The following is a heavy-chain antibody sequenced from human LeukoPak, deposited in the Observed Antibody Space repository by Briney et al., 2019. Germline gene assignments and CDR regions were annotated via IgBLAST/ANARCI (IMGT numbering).Heavy chain of an antibody. CDR1: GFTFSTDG. V-gene: IGHV3-30*02. J-gene: IGHJ4*02. Sequence: GGSLRLSCAASGFTFSTDGIHWVRRAPGKRPEWVANINFDGSAKYYADSLKGRFTISRDNSKNTLYLEMNSLRVEDTAVCYCAKGVSGNSFYLDYWGQGTLVTVSS. CDR2: INFDGSAK. CDR3: AKGVSGNSFYLDY. D-gene: IGHD1-20*01.